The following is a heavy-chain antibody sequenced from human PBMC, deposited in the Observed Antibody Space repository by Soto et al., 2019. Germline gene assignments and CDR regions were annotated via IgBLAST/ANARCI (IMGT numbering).Heavy chain of an antibody. J-gene: IGHJ4*02. V-gene: IGHV3-7*01. CDR2: INEDGSKK. CDR1: GFSFINHY. Sequence: GGSLRLSCAGAGFSFINHYMDWVRQAPGKGLEWVANINEDGSKKHHVDSVKGRFTISRDNAKNSLYLQLNSLRTEDTAIYYCVRENNGGPEFWGQGTMVTVSS. D-gene: IGHD1-20*01. CDR3: VRENNGGPEF.